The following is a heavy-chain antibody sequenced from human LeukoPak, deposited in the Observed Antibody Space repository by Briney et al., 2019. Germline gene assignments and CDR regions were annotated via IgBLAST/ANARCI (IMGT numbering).Heavy chain of an antibody. V-gene: IGHV1-18*01. CDR2: ISAYNGKT. CDR1: GYTFTSYG. Sequence: GASVKASCTASGYTFTSYGISWVRQAPGQGLEWMGWISAYNGKTNYAQKLQGRVAMTTDPSTSTASMELSSLRSDEPAVYYCTRPLHEYYGSGSAFDYWGQGTLVTVRS. CDR3: TRPLHEYYGSGSAFDY. J-gene: IGHJ4*02. D-gene: IGHD3-10*01.